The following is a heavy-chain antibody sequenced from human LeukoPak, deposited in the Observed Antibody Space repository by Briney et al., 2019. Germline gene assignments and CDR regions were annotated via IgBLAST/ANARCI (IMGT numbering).Heavy chain of an antibody. CDR2: ISYDGSNK. Sequence: GGSLRLSCSASGFTFSTYWMSWVRQAPGKGLEWVAVISYDGSNKYYADSVKGRFTISRDNSKNTLYLQMNSLRAEDTAVYYCAKGVAGYNDYWGQGTLVTVSS. CDR1: GFTFSTYW. CDR3: AKGVAGYNDY. V-gene: IGHV3-30*18. J-gene: IGHJ4*02. D-gene: IGHD6-19*01.